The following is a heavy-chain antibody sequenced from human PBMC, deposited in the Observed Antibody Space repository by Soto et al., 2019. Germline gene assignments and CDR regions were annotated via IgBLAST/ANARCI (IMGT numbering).Heavy chain of an antibody. CDR3: ACCPDYYYGSGSSIPT. CDR2: ISSSSSTI. D-gene: IGHD3-10*01. Sequence: PGGSLRPSCAASGFTFSSYSMNWVRQAPGKGLEWVSYISSSSSTIYYADSVKGRFTISRYNAKYSLYLQMNSMRAEDTALYYCACCPDYYYGSGSSIPTWGQGTLVTVSS. J-gene: IGHJ5*02. CDR1: GFTFSSYS. V-gene: IGHV3-48*01.